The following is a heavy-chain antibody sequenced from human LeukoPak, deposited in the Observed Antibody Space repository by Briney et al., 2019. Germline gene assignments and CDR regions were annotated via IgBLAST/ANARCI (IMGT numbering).Heavy chain of an antibody. V-gene: IGHV3-21*01. Sequence: GGSLRLSCAASGFTFSSYSMNWVRQAPGKGLEWVSSISSSNSYIYYADSVKGRFTISRDNAKNSLYLQMNSLRAEDTAVYYCARGGRIVVVPAAIPHYYYYMDVWGKGTTVTVSS. CDR1: GFTFSSYS. CDR3: ARGGRIVVVPAAIPHYYYYMDV. J-gene: IGHJ6*03. D-gene: IGHD2-2*01. CDR2: ISSSNSYI.